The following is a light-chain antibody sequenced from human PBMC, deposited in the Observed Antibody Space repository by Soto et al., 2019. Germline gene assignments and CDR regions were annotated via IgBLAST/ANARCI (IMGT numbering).Light chain of an antibody. CDR1: QSISSW. CDR2: KAS. CDR3: QHYNSYSPMT. V-gene: IGKV1-5*03. Sequence: DIQMTQYPSTLSASVGDRVTITCRASQSISSWLAWYQQKPGKAPKLLIYKASSLESGVPSRFSGSGSGTEFTLTISSLQPDDFATYYCQHYNSYSPMTFGQGTKVEIK. J-gene: IGKJ1*01.